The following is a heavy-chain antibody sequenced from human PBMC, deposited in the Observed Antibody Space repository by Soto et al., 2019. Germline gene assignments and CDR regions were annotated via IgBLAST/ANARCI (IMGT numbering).Heavy chain of an antibody. J-gene: IGHJ4*02. CDR2: IIPILGIA. CDR3: ARDNHSYSSGWGVDY. D-gene: IGHD6-19*01. CDR1: GGTFSSYT. Sequence: QVQLVQSGAEVKKPGSSVKVSCKASGGTFSSYTISWVRQAPGQGLEWMGRIIPILGIANYAQKFQGRVTIPADNSTSRAYMELSSLRSEDTAVYYCARDNHSYSSGWGVDYWGQGTLVTVSS. V-gene: IGHV1-69*08.